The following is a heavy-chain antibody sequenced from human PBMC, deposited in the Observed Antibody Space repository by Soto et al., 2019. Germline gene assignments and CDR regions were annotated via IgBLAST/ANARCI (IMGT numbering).Heavy chain of an antibody. CDR2: ISYDGSNK. J-gene: IGHJ4*02. CDR3: ARNVGEVGTTWGYYFDY. Sequence: PGGSLRLSCAASGFTFSSYAMHWVRQAPGKGLEWVAVISYDGSNKYYADSVKGRFTISRDNSKNTLYLQMNSLRAEDTAVYYFARNVGEVGTTWGYYFDYWGQGTLVTVSS. D-gene: IGHD1-26*01. CDR1: GFTFSSYA. V-gene: IGHV3-30-3*01.